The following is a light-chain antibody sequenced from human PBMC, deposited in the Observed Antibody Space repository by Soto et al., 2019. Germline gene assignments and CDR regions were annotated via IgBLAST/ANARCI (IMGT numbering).Light chain of an antibody. CDR3: QQYTGPPTT. CDR1: QTVSSNY. J-gene: IGKJ5*01. CDR2: GAS. V-gene: IGKV3-20*01. Sequence: EVILTQSPDTLSLGPGERATLSCRASQTVSSNYLAWCQQRPGQAPRLLIYGASTRAAGIPDRFSGSGSGTDFTLTITRLEPEDSAVYFCQQYTGPPTTFGQGTRLEI.